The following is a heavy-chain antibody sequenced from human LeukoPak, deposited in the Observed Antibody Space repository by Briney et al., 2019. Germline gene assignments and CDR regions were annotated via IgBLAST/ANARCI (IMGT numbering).Heavy chain of an antibody. CDR2: IYYSGST. Sequence: SETLSLTCTVSGGSISSHYWSWIRQPPGKGLEWIGYIYYSGSTNYNPSLKSRVTISVDTSKNQFSLKLSSVTAADTAVYYCASGRLPTYSYGRRTYFDYWGQGTLVTVSS. CDR3: ASGRLPTYSYGRRTYFDY. V-gene: IGHV4-59*11. D-gene: IGHD5-18*01. J-gene: IGHJ4*02. CDR1: GGSISSHY.